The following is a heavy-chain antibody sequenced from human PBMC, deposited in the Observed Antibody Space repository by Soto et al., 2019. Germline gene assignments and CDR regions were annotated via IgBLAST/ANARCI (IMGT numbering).Heavy chain of an antibody. D-gene: IGHD2-8*02. J-gene: IGHJ6*02. V-gene: IGHV4-31*03. CDR1: GGSISSGGYY. CDR2: IYYSGST. Sequence: PSETLSLTCTVSGGSISSGGYYWSWIRQHPGKGLEWIGYIYYSGSTYYNPSLKSRVTISVDTSKNQFSLKLSSVTAADTAVYYCARQFHDHTGGGNYYYGLDVWGLGTTVTVSS. CDR3: ARQFHDHTGGGNYYYGLDV.